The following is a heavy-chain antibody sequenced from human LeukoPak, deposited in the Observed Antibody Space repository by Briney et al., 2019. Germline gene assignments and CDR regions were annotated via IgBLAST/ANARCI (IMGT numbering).Heavy chain of an antibody. Sequence: SESLSLTCAVYGGSFSGYYWSWIRQPPGEGLEWIGEINHNGSTNYSTSLKSRVTISVDTSKNQFSLKLSSVTAADTAVYYCARGRRIQLWSSPYYGMDVWGQGTTVTVSS. CDR3: ARGRRIQLWSSPYYGMDV. D-gene: IGHD5-18*01. J-gene: IGHJ6*02. CDR2: INHNGST. V-gene: IGHV4-34*01. CDR1: GGSFSGYY.